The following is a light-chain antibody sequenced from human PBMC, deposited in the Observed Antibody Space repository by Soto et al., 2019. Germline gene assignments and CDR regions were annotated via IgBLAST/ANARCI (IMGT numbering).Light chain of an antibody. CDR2: GAS. J-gene: IGKJ2*01. V-gene: IGKV3-20*01. CDR3: QQSGSSFYT. Sequence: EIVVTQSPGTLSLSPGERATLSCRASQSVSSAYLAWYQQIPGQAPRLLIYGASSRATGIPYRFSGSGSGTDVTLTISGLEPEGFAVYYYQQSGSSFYTVGQGTNLEIK. CDR1: QSVSSAY.